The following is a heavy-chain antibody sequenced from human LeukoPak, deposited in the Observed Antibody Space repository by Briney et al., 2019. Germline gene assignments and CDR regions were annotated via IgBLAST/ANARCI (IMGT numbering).Heavy chain of an antibody. CDR3: VRAHYDYGDALDF. V-gene: IGHV3-21*01. CDR1: GFNFKSYT. CDR2: ISSTSSYI. J-gene: IGHJ4*02. D-gene: IGHD4/OR15-4a*01. Sequence: GGSQRLSCAASGFNFKSYTMHWVRQPPGKGLEWVAFISSTSSYIYYADAVRGRFTISRDNANNSLYLQMNSLTVEDTAVYYCVRAHYDYGDALDFWGQGSLVTVSS.